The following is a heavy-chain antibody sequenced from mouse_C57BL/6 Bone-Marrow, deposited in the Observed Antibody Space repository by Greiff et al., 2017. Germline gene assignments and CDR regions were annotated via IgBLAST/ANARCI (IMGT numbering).Heavy chain of an antibody. CDR1: GYTFTSYW. CDR3: ASGIRGFDY. D-gene: IGHD5-2*01. Sequence: QVQLKQPGAELVRPGSSVKLSCKASGYTFTSYWMHWVKQRPIQGLEWIGNIDPSDSETHYNLKFKDKATLTVDKSSSTAYMQLSRLTSEDAAVYYCASGIRGFDYGGRGNTLTVTS. CDR2: IDPSDSET. V-gene: IGHV1-52*01. J-gene: IGHJ2*01.